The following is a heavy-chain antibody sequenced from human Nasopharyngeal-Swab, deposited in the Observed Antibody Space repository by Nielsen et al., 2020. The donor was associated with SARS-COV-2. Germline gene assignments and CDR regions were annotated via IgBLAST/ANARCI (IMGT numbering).Heavy chain of an antibody. J-gene: IGHJ4*02. D-gene: IGHD6-19*01. Sequence: ASVKVSCKASGYPFTSYYMHWVRQAPGQGLEWMGTINPSGGSTTYAQKFQGRATMTRDTSTSTVYMEVSSLRSEDTAVYYCAKEMAVVGPGELWGQGTLVTVSS. CDR2: INPSGGST. V-gene: IGHV1-46*01. CDR3: AKEMAVVGPGEL. CDR1: GYPFTSYY.